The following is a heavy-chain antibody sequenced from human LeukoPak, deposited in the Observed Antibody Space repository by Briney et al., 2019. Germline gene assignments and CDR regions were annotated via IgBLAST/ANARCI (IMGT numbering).Heavy chain of an antibody. CDR2: IVGNGITI. J-gene: IGHJ5*02. Sequence: GGSLRLSCAASGFTFSSYDLNWVRQAPGKGLEWVSYIVGNGITIYYADSVKGRFTVSIDNARNSLYLQMNSLRAEDTAVYYCAREGVSYYESSGKSNWFDPWGQGTLVTVSS. CDR1: GFTFSSYD. D-gene: IGHD3-22*01. V-gene: IGHV3-48*03. CDR3: AREGVSYYESSGKSNWFDP.